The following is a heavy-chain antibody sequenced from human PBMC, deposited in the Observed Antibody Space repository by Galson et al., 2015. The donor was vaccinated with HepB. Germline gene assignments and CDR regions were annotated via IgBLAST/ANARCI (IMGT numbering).Heavy chain of an antibody. Sequence: SVKVSCKASGYTFTSYAMHWVRQAPGQRLEWMGWINAGNGNTKYSQKFQGRVTITRDTSAGTAYMELSSLRSEDTAVYYCARGGLLWFGESMPGYVWGQGTTVTVSS. J-gene: IGHJ6*02. CDR3: ARGGLLWFGESMPGYV. CDR2: INAGNGNT. V-gene: IGHV1-3*01. D-gene: IGHD3-10*01. CDR1: GYTFTSYA.